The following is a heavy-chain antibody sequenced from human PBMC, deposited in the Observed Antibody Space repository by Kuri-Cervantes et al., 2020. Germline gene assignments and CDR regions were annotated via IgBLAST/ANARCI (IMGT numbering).Heavy chain of an antibody. V-gene: IGHV3-7*01. D-gene: IGHD3-10*01. CDR1: GFIFSSYW. Sequence: GESLKISCAASGFIFSSYWMSWVRQAPGKGLEWVANIKQDGSGKYYVDSVKGRFTISRDNAKNSLCLQMNSLRAEDTAVYYCASPFRVSFDYWGRGTLVTVSS. CDR3: ASPFRVSFDY. CDR2: IKQDGSGK. J-gene: IGHJ4*02.